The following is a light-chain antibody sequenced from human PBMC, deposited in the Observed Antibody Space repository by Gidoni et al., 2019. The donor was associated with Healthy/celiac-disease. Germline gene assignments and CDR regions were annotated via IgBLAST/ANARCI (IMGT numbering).Light chain of an antibody. J-gene: IGKJ1*01. CDR1: QRVSSSY. Sequence: EIVFTQSPGILSLSPGERATLSCRASQRVSSSYLAWYQQKPGQAPRLLIYGASSRATGLPDRFSGSGSGTDFTLTISRLEPEDFAVYYCQQYGSSLRTFGQGTKVEIK. CDR3: QQYGSSLRT. CDR2: GAS. V-gene: IGKV3-20*01.